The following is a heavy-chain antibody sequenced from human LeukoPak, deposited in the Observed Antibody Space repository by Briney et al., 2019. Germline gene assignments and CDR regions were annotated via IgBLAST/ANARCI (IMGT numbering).Heavy chain of an antibody. D-gene: IGHD1-26*01. CDR1: EYIFTGYY. V-gene: IGHV1-2*06. CDR3: TRESGSYHGNDY. Sequence: ASVKVSCKASEYIFTGYYMHWVRQAPGQGLEWMGRINPNNGATNYAQKFQGRVTITGDTTINTAYMELSSLRSDDTAVYYCTRESGSYHGNDYWGQGTLVTVSS. J-gene: IGHJ4*02. CDR2: INPNNGAT.